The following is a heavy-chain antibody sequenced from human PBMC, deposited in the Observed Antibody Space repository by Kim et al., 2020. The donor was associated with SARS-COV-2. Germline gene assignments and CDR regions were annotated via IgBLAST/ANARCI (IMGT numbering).Heavy chain of an antibody. CDR1: GFTFSSYS. D-gene: IGHD6-19*01. Sequence: GGSLRLSCAASGFTFSSYSMNWVRQAPGKGLEWVSSISSSSSYIYYADSVKGRFTISRDNAKNPLYLQMNSLRAEDTAVYYCARDPRLAGAAGWFDPWGQGTLVTVSS. CDR3: ARDPRLAGAAGWFDP. J-gene: IGHJ5*02. CDR2: ISSSSSYI. V-gene: IGHV3-21*01.